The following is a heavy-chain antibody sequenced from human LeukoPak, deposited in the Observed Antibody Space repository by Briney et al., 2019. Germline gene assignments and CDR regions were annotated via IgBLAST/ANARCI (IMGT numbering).Heavy chain of an antibody. D-gene: IGHD4-23*01. Sequence: GASVKVSCKASRGTFISYAINWVRQAPGQGLEWMGGIIPIFGTANYAQKFQGRVTITADKSTSTAYMELSSLRSEDTAVYYCARDGVETTAVKGAFDIWGQGTMVTVSS. J-gene: IGHJ3*02. V-gene: IGHV1-69*06. CDR1: RGTFISYA. CDR2: IIPIFGTA. CDR3: ARDGVETTAVKGAFDI.